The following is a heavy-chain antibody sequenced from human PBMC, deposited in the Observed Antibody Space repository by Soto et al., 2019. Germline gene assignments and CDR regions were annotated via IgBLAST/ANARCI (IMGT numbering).Heavy chain of an antibody. CDR2: VNPSGGST. D-gene: IGHD3-3*01. Sequence: ASVKVSCKASGYTFTSYYMHWVRQAPGQGLEWMGIVNPSGGSTSYAQKFQGRVTMTRDTSTSTVYMELSSLRSEDTAVYYCARELSTYYDFWSGINWFDPWGQGTLVNVSS. CDR3: ARELSTYYDFWSGINWFDP. CDR1: GYTFTSYY. J-gene: IGHJ5*02. V-gene: IGHV1-46*03.